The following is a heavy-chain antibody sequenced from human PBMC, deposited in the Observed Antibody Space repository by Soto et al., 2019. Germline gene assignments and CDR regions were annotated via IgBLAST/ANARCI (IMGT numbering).Heavy chain of an antibody. CDR3: ARSPTHYDFWSGYSPGPFDY. CDR1: GGSISSGGYY. CDR2: IYYSGST. J-gene: IGHJ4*02. Sequence: SETLSLTCVVSGGSISSGGYYWSWIRQHPGKGLEWIGYIYYSGSTYYNPSLKSRVTISVDTSKNQFSLKLSSVTAADTAVYYCARSPTHYDFWSGYSPGPFDYWGQGTLVTVSS. V-gene: IGHV4-31*11. D-gene: IGHD3-3*01.